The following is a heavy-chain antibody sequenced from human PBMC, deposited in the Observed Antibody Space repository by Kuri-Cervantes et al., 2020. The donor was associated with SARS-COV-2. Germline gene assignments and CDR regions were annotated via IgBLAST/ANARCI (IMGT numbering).Heavy chain of an antibody. V-gene: IGHV4-61*02. Sequence: SETLSLTCTVSGGSISSSSYYWSWIRQPAGKGLEWIGRIYTSGSTNYNPSLKSRVTMSVDTSKNQFSLKLSSVTAADTAVYYCARAQDYYDSSGSITLFDYWGQGTLVTVSS. CDR3: ARAQDYYDSSGSITLFDY. CDR2: IYTSGST. CDR1: GGSISSSSYY. D-gene: IGHD3-22*01. J-gene: IGHJ4*02.